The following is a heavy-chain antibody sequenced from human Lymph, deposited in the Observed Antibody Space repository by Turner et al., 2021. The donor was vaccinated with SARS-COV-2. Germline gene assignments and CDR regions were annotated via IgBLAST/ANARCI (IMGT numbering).Heavy chain of an antibody. D-gene: IGHD5-12*01. CDR3: AKEGLSGRRLQFVPYFAY. V-gene: IGHV3-43*02. J-gene: IGHJ4*02. Sequence: EVQLVKSGGGVVQPGGSLRLSCAASGFPFDDYAMHWVRQAPGKGLEWVSLISGDGGSTYYADSVKGRFTISRDDSKNSLYLQINSLRTEDTALYYCAKEGLSGRRLQFVPYFAYWGQGTLVSVSS. CDR2: ISGDGGST. CDR1: GFPFDDYA.